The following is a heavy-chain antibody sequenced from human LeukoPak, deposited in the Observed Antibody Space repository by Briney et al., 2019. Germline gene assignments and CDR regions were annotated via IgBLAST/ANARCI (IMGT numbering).Heavy chain of an antibody. Sequence: GASVKVSCKASGYTFTSYYMHWVRQAPGQGLEWMGIINPSGGSTSYAQKFQGRVTMTRDTSTSTVYMELSSLRSEDTAVYYCAVRSIRGGEYSSSWYAPARYNWFDPWGQGTLVTVSS. CDR2: INPSGGST. V-gene: IGHV1-46*01. CDR3: AVRSIRGGEYSSSWYAPARYNWFDP. D-gene: IGHD6-13*01. J-gene: IGHJ5*02. CDR1: GYTFTSYY.